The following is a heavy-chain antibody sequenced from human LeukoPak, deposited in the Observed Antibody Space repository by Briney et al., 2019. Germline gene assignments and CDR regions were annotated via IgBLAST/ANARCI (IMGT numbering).Heavy chain of an antibody. J-gene: IGHJ6*03. Sequence: SVKVSCKASGGTFSSFAINWVRQAPGQGLEWMGGIIPIFGTANYAQKFQGRVTITADESTSTAYMELSSLRSEDTAVYYCARGVRGVIMYYYYYMDVWGKGTTVTISS. CDR2: IIPIFGTA. CDR1: GGTFSSFA. CDR3: ARGVRGVIMYYYYYMDV. V-gene: IGHV1-69*13. D-gene: IGHD3-10*01.